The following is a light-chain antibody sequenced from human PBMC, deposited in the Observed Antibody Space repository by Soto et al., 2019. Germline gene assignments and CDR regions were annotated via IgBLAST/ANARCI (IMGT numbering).Light chain of an antibody. CDR3: LQHDSYPLT. CDR2: VAS. J-gene: IGKJ5*01. V-gene: IGKV1-17*01. CDR1: KGIRND. Sequence: DIKMTQSPSSLSAAVGDRVTITCRASKGIRNDLAWYQQKAGKAPKRLIYVASSLHSGVPSRFSGSGSGTEFTLTINSLQPEDFATYFCLQHDSYPLTFGQGTRLE.